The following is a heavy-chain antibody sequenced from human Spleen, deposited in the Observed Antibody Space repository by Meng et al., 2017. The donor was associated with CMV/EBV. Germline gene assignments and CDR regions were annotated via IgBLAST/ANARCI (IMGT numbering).Heavy chain of an antibody. CDR1: GNTLSSYA. Sequence: SVKVSCKASGNTLSSYAISWVRQAPGQGLEWMGGIVPTLGIVNYARKFQARVTFTADKTTSTAYMELSSLRSEDTAVYYCARGLGSGSEYFQHWGQGTLVTVSS. CDR2: IVPTLGIV. J-gene: IGHJ1*01. D-gene: IGHD2-15*01. V-gene: IGHV1-69*10. CDR3: ARGLGSGSEYFQH.